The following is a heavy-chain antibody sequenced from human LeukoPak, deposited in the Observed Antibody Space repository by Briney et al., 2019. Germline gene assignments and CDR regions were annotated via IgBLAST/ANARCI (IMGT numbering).Heavy chain of an antibody. CDR1: GFTFSSYE. Sequence: GGSLRLSCAASGFTFSSYEMNWVRQAPGKGLEWVSYISSSGSTIYYADSVKGRFTISRDNAKNSLYLQMNSLRAEDTALYYCARGVVGATLPPNFDYWGQGTLVTVSS. J-gene: IGHJ4*02. CDR2: ISSSGSTI. V-gene: IGHV3-48*03. CDR3: ARGVVGATLPPNFDY. D-gene: IGHD1-26*01.